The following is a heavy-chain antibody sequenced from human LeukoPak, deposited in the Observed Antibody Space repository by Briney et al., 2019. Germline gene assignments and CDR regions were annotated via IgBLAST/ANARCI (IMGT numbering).Heavy chain of an antibody. D-gene: IGHD3-10*01. J-gene: IGHJ4*02. CDR3: AKDQGYYGSVFFDY. Sequence: GGSLRLSCAASGFTFSSYGMHWVRRAPGKGLEWVAVISYDGSNKYYADSVKGRFTISRDNSKNTLYLQMNSLRAEDTAVYYCAKDQGYYGSVFFDYWGQGTLVTVSS. V-gene: IGHV3-30*18. CDR2: ISYDGSNK. CDR1: GFTFSSYG.